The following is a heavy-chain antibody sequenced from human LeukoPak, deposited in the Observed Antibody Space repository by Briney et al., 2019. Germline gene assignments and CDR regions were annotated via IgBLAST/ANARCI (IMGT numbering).Heavy chain of an antibody. J-gene: IGHJ6*03. CDR1: GGTFSSYA. CDR2: IIPIFGTA. CDR3: ARERRYCSSTSCRRNMDV. D-gene: IGHD2-2*01. Sequence: SVKVSCKASGGTFSSYAISRVRQAPGQGLEWMGGIIPIFGTANYAQKFQGRVTITADESTSTAYMELSSLRSEDTAVYYCARERRYCSSTSCRRNMDVWGKGTTVTVSS. V-gene: IGHV1-69*13.